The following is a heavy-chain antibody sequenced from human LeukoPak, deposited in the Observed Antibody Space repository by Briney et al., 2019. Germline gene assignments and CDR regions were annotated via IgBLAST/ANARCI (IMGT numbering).Heavy chain of an antibody. Sequence: GGSLRLSCAAPGFSFSSYWMHWVRQVPGKGLMWLSRINTVGSTTNYADSVKGRFTISRDNAKNSLYLQMNSLRAEDTAVYYCAREGGSSTSCWGQGTLVTVSS. J-gene: IGHJ4*02. CDR1: GFSFSSYW. D-gene: IGHD2-2*01. CDR3: AREGGSSTSC. CDR2: INTVGSTT. V-gene: IGHV3-74*01.